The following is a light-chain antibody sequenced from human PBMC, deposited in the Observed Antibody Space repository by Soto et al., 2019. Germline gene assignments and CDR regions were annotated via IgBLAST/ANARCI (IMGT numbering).Light chain of an antibody. CDR3: SCYTTISTLV. V-gene: IGLV2-14*01. CDR1: SSDFGGYTY. Sequence: QSALTQPASVSGSPGQTITISCTGSSSDFGGYTYVSWYQQHPGTAPKLMNHEVSNRPSGVSNRSSGSKSGNTASLTISGLQAEDEADYYCSCYTTISTLVFGTGTKVTVL. J-gene: IGLJ1*01. CDR2: EVS.